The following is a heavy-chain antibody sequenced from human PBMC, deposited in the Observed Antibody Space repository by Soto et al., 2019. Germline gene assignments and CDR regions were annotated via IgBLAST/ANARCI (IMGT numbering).Heavy chain of an antibody. CDR2: INPATGAA. V-gene: IGHV1-2*02. Sequence: QLHLVQSGAVVKKPGASVTVSCSASGYPVTAYYMHWVRQAPGRGLEWMGGINPATGAAKYNQTFQGRVTMPRDTSTSTVFMELSGLTSEDTAVFYCARGGGVGVAGSAAFDMWGQGTLVTVSS. J-gene: IGHJ3*02. D-gene: IGHD3-3*01. CDR3: ARGGGVGVAGSAAFDM. CDR1: GYPVTAYY.